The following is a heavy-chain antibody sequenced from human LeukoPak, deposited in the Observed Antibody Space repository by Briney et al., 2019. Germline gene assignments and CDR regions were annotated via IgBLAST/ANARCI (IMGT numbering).Heavy chain of an antibody. Sequence: PSETLSLTCTVSGGSISSYYWSWIRPPPGKGLEYIGYIYYSGYTNYNPSLKSRVTISVDTSKNQFSLKLSSVTAADTAVYYCASTSYLAYCGGDCYFFDYWGQGTLVTVSS. CDR1: GGSISSYY. CDR2: IYYSGYT. D-gene: IGHD2-21*02. V-gene: IGHV4-59*01. J-gene: IGHJ4*02. CDR3: ASTSYLAYCGGDCYFFDY.